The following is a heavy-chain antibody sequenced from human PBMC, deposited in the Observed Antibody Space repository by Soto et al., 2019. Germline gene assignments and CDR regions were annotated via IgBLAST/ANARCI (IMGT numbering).Heavy chain of an antibody. V-gene: IGHV5-51*01. D-gene: IGHD7-27*01. CDR2: IYPYDSQT. Sequence: PGESLKISCKGSGYIFTSFYIGWVRQMPGRGLEWMGIIYPYDSQTRYSPSFQGQVTISADKSIDTAYLHWSSLRASDSATYYCAIPEPWANGMDVWGQGTTVTVSS. CDR3: AIPEPWANGMDV. J-gene: IGHJ6*02. CDR1: GYIFTSFY.